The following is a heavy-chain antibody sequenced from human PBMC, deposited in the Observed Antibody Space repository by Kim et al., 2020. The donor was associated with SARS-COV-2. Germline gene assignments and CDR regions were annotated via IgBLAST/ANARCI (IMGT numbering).Heavy chain of an antibody. V-gene: IGHV1-8*01. J-gene: IGHJ6*02. CDR3: ARLAGDYYGMDV. CDR1: GYTFTSYD. Sequence: ASVKVSCKASGYTFTSYDINWVRQATGQGLEWMGWMNPNSGNTGYAQKFQGRVTMTRNTSISTAYMELSSLRSEDTAVYYCARLAGDYYGMDVWGQGTTVTVSS. CDR2: MNPNSGNT. D-gene: IGHD6-19*01.